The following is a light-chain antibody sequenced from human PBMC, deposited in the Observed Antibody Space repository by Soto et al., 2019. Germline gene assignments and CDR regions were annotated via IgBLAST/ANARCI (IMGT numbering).Light chain of an antibody. CDR1: QSVSSSY. V-gene: IGKV3-20*01. Sequence: EIVLTQSPGTLSLSPGERATLSCRASQSVSSSYLAWYQRKPGQDPRLLIYGASSRATGIRDRFSGSGSGTDFSLTISRLEPEDFAVYYCQQYGSSPVTFGQGTKVDI. CDR2: GAS. J-gene: IGKJ1*01. CDR3: QQYGSSPVT.